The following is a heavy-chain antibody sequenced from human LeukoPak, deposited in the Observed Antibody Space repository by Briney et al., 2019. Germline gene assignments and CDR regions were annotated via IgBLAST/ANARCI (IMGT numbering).Heavy chain of an antibody. CDR1: GFTFSSYA. J-gene: IGHJ4*02. CDR3: ARPTGGFDY. CDR2: ISYDGSNK. Sequence: PGGSLRLSCAASGFTFSSYAMHWVRQAPGKGLEWVAVISYDGSNKYYADSVKGRFTISRDNSKNTLYLQMSSLRAEDTAVYYCARPTGGFDYWGQGTLVTVSS. V-gene: IGHV3-30*04.